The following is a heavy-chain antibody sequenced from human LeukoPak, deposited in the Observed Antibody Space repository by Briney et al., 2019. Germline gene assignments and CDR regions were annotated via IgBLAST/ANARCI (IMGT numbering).Heavy chain of an antibody. CDR2: LSGSSRYI. CDR1: GLAFSTYK. J-gene: IGHJ4*02. D-gene: IGHD1-26*01. CDR3: ARVGAKYEGAYFDI. Sequence: GGSLRLSCAASGLAFSTYKMSWVRQSPGRGLEWVSSLSGSSRYIYYGDSVKGRFTISRDNAKNSLFLQMNSLSPEDTAVYYRARVGAKYEGAYFDIWGQGTLVSVSS. V-gene: IGHV3-21*01.